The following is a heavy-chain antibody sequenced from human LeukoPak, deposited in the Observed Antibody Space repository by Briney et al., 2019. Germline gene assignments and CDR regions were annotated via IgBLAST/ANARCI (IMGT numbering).Heavy chain of an antibody. J-gene: IGHJ5*02. D-gene: IGHD1-1*01. Sequence: GASVKVSCKASGYTFTGYYMHWVRQAPGQGLEWMGWINPNSGGTNYAQKFQGRVTMTRDTSISTAYMELSRLRSDDTAVYYCARDTPRELERDRVDPWGQGTLVTVSS. CDR3: ARDTPRELERDRVDP. V-gene: IGHV1-2*02. CDR2: INPNSGGT. CDR1: GYTFTGYY.